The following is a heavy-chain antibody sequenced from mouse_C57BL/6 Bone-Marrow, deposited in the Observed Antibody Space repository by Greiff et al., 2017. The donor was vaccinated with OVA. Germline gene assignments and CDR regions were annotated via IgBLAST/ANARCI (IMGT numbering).Heavy chain of an antibody. CDR1: GYTFTDYE. CDR2: IDPETGGH. V-gene: IGHV1-15*01. CDR3: TRWVVVDY. J-gene: IGHJ2*01. D-gene: IGHD1-1*01. Sequence: VQLQQSGAELVRPGASVTLSCKASGYTFTDYEMHWVKQTPVHGLEWIGAIDPETGGHAYNPKFKGKAKLTADKSSSTAYMELSSLTSEDSAVYYCTRWVVVDYWGQGTTLTVSS.